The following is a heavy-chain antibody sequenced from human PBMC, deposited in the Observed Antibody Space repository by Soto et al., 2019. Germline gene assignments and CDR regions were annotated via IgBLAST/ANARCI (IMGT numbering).Heavy chain of an antibody. D-gene: IGHD3-16*02. V-gene: IGHV3-48*01. CDR2: ISSSSSTI. CDR1: GFTFSSYS. J-gene: IGHJ4*02. Sequence: EVQLVESGGGLVQPGGSLRLSCAASGFTFSSYSMNWVRQAPGKGLEWVSYISSSSSTIYYADSVKGRFTISRDNAKNSLYLQMNSLRAEDTAVYYCARRLRMGELSLYPFDSWGQGTLVTVSS. CDR3: ARRLRMGELSLYPFDS.